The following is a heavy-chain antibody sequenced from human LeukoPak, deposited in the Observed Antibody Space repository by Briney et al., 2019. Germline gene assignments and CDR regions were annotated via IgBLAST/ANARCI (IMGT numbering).Heavy chain of an antibody. D-gene: IGHD5-18*01. CDR1: GNSFTSYW. V-gene: IGHV5-10-1*01. CDR3: ARTVDTAMASDY. J-gene: IGHJ4*02. Sequence: PGESLKISCKGSGNSFTSYWISWVRQMPGKGLEWMGRIDPSDSYTNYSPSFQGHVTISADKSISTAYLQWSSLKASDTAMYYCARTVDTAMASDYWGQGPLVTVSS. CDR2: IDPSDSYT.